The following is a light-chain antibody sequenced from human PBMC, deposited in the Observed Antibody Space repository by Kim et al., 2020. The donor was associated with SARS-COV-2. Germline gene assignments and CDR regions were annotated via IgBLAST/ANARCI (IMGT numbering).Light chain of an antibody. Sequence: PGKAARVSCGGKNIGSKSVHWYQQKPGQAPVLVIYYDIDRPSGIPERFSGSNSGNTATLTISRVEAGDEADYYCQVWDSTSDHPRVFGGGTQLTVL. CDR1: NIGSKS. V-gene: IGLV3-21*04. CDR3: QVWDSTSDHPRV. J-gene: IGLJ3*02. CDR2: YDI.